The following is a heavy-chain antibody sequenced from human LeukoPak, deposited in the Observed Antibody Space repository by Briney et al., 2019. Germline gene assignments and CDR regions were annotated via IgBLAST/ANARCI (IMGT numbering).Heavy chain of an antibody. Sequence: GGSLRLSCATSGFTFKSFGMHWVRQAPGKALEHLAFIQSDGSFIYYADSVKGRFTISRDDSKNTLYLQKNGLRGDDTALYYCVKDLPVLHSWGQGTLVTVSS. D-gene: IGHD2-8*01. CDR1: GFTFKSFG. J-gene: IGHJ4*02. V-gene: IGHV3-30*02. CDR2: IQSDGSFI. CDR3: VKDLPVLHS.